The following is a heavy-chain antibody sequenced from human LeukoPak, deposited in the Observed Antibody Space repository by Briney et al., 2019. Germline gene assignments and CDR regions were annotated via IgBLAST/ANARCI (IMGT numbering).Heavy chain of an antibody. J-gene: IGHJ6*02. V-gene: IGHV1-18*01. CDR1: GYTFTSYG. CDR3: ARDSHSYTAMVALFLPYYYGMDV. D-gene: IGHD5-18*01. CDR2: ISAYNANT. Sequence: ASVKVSCKASGYTFTSYGISWVRQAPGQGLEWMGWISAYNANTNYAQKLQGRVTMTTDTSTSTAYMELRSLRSDDTAVYYCARDSHSYTAMVALFLPYYYGMDVWGQGTTVTVSS.